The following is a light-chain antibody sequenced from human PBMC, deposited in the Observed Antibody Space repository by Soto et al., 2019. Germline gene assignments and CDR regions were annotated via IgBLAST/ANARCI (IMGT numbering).Light chain of an antibody. CDR1: SGHSDYA. CDR2: LNSDDSH. Sequence: QLVLTQSPSASASLGASVKLTCTLSSGHSDYAIAWHQQQPQKGPRYLMKLNSDDSHIKGDGIPDRFSGSSSGAERYLTISSLQYDDEADYYCQTWGTGIQVFGGGTKLTVL. CDR3: QTWGTGIQV. J-gene: IGLJ2*01. V-gene: IGLV4-69*01.